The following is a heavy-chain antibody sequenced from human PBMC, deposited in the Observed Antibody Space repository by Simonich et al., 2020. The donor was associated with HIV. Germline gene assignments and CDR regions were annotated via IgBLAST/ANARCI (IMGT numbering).Heavy chain of an antibody. D-gene: IGHD6-19*01. V-gene: IGHV4-39*07. Sequence: QLQLQESGPGLVKPSETLSLTCTVSGGSISSSNYHWSWIRQPPGKGLEWIGDINHGGSTTYNPSLKSRVTISEDSSKNQFSLNLSSVTAADTAVYYCARYTPAYSRGHWYFDLWGRGTLVTVSS. CDR2: INHGGST. CDR3: ARYTPAYSRGHWYFDL. J-gene: IGHJ2*01. CDR1: GGSISSSNYH.